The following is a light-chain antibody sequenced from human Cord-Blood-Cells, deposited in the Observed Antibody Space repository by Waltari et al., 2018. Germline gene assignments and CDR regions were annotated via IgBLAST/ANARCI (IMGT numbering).Light chain of an antibody. V-gene: IGLV1-44*01. J-gene: IGLJ3*02. CDR3: AAWDDSLNGPV. CDR2: SNN. CDR1: SSNIGNNT. Sequence: QSVLTQPPSASGTPGQRVTISCSGSSSNIGNNTVNWYQQLPGTAPKLLIYSNNQRPSGVLDRFSGSKSGTSASLAISGLQSEDEADYYCAAWDDSLNGPVFGGGTKLTVL.